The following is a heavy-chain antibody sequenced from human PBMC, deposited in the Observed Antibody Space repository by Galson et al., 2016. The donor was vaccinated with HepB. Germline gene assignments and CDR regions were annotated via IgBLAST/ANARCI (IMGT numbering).Heavy chain of an antibody. V-gene: IGHV1-8*01. J-gene: IGHJ4*02. Sequence: SVKVSCKAFGYTFSNYDTVWVRQASGQGLEWMAWMNPNSGNTGYAPNFKGRLTLTRDTSISTAYMELSGLRSEDTAVYYCTRGLTGTTLIEDWGQGTLGTVSS. CDR3: TRGLTGTTLIED. CDR2: MNPNSGNT. CDR1: GYTFSNYD. D-gene: IGHD1-7*01.